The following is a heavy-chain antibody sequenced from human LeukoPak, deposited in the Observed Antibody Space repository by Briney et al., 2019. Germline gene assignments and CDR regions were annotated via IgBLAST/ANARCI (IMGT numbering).Heavy chain of an antibody. V-gene: IGHV4-59*01. J-gene: IGHJ3*02. CDR3: ACLTTADAFDI. CDR2: IDHTGIT. CDR1: DDSITIYY. Sequence: SETLSLTCTVSDDSITIYYWSWIRQPPGKGLEWIGYIDHTGITNYNPSLNSRVTISVDTSKNQFSLKLSSVTAADTAVYYCACLTTADAFDIWGQGTMVTVSS. D-gene: IGHD3-22*01.